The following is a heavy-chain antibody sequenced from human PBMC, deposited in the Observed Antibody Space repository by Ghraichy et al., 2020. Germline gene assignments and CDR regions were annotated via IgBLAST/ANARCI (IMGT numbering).Heavy chain of an antibody. V-gene: IGHV3-33*01. J-gene: IGHJ6*02. CDR3: ARDVYYGDHGTYYYYGMDV. Sequence: GGSLRLSCAASGFTFSSYGMHWVRPAPGKGLEWVAVIWYDGSNKYSADSVKGRLTISRDNSKNTLYLQMNSLRAEDTAVYYCARDVYYGDHGTYYYYGMDVWGQGTTVTVSS. CDR1: GFTFSSYG. CDR2: IWYDGSNK. D-gene: IGHD4-17*01.